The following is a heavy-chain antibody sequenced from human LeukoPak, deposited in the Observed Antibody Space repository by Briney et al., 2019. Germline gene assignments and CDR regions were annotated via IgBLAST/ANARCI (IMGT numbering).Heavy chain of an antibody. CDR1: GGSISSYY. CDR3: ARHEGYYDY. V-gene: IGHV4-59*01. Sequence: SETLSLTCSVSGGSISSYYWSWIRQPPGKGLEWIGYIYYSGSTNYNPSLKSRVTISVDTSKNQYSLKLSSVTAADTAVYYCARHEGYYDYWGQGTLVTFSS. CDR2: IYYSGST. J-gene: IGHJ4*02.